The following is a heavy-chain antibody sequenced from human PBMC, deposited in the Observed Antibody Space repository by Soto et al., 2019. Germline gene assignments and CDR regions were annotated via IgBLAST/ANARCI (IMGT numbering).Heavy chain of an antibody. CDR3: TGITWFRGMDV. D-gene: IGHD3-10*01. CDR1: GDSVSSNSAC. Sequence: SQTLTLTCVISGDSVSSNSACWNWIRQSPSRGLEWLGRTYYKSKWNNDYALSVKSRITINPDTSKNQFSLHLYSVTPEDTAVYYCTGITWFRGMDVWGQGTPVTVSS. CDR2: TYYKSKWNN. J-gene: IGHJ6*02. V-gene: IGHV6-1*01.